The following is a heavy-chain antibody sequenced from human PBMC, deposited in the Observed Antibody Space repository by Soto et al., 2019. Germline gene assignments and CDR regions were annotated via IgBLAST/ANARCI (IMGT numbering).Heavy chain of an antibody. V-gene: IGHV3-48*03. CDR2: ISSSGSTI. CDR3: ARGAGQSIALYYYYGMDV. J-gene: IGHJ6*02. CDR1: GFTFSSYA. D-gene: IGHD6-6*01. Sequence: VQLVESGGGVVQPGRSLRLSCAASGFTFSSYAMHWVRQAPGKGLEWVSYISSSGSTIYYADSVKGRFTISRDNAKNSLYLQMNSLRAEDTAVYYCARGAGQSIALYYYYGMDVWGQGTTVTVSS.